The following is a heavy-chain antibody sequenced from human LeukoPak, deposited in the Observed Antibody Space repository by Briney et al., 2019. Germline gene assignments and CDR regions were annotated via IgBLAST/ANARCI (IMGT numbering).Heavy chain of an antibody. CDR2: ISGSGGST. J-gene: IGHJ6*02. CDR1: GFTFSSYW. CDR3: AMSPNYYYYYGMDV. V-gene: IGHV3-23*01. Sequence: QTGGSLRLSCAASGFTFSSYWMSWVRQAPGKGLEWVSAISGSGGSTYYADSVKGRFTISRDNSKNTLYLQMNSLRAEDTAVYYCAMSPNYYYYYGMDVWGQGTTVTVSS.